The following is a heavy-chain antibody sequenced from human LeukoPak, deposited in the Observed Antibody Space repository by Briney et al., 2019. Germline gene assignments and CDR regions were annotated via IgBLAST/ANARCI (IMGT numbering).Heavy chain of an antibody. V-gene: IGHV4-61*02. Sequence: PSETLSLTCTVSGGSITSGSYYWSWIRQPAGKGLEWIGRIYTSGSTNYNPSLKSRVTISVDTSKNQFSLKLSSVTAADTAVYYCARILLTYARSLFDYWGQGTLVTVSS. J-gene: IGHJ4*02. CDR1: GGSITSGSYY. CDR3: ARILLTYARSLFDY. CDR2: IYTSGST. D-gene: IGHD2-2*01.